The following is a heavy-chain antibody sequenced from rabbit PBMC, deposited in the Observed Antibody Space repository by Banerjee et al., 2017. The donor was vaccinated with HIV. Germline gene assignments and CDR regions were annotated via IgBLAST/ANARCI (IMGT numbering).Heavy chain of an antibody. Sequence: QEQLKETGGDLVKPEGSLTLTCTASGLDFSSYWICWVRQAPGKGLEWIACMDTGSRGHSKYASWAKGRFTISKTSSTTVTLQMTSLTAADTATYFCARDLAGVIGWNFNLWGPGTLVTVS. D-gene: IGHD4-1*01. J-gene: IGHJ4*01. CDR3: ARDLAGVIGWNFNL. CDR1: GLDFSSYW. CDR2: MDTGSRGHS. V-gene: IGHV1S45*01.